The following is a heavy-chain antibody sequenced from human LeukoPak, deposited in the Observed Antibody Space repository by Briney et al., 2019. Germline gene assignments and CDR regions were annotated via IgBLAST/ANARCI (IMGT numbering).Heavy chain of an antibody. V-gene: IGHV1-2*02. Sequence: ASVKVSCKASGYTFTGYYMHWVRQAPGQGLEWMGWINPNSGGTNSAQKFQGRVTMTRDTSISTAYMELTRLRFDDTAVYYCARGRYSYYYYYYMDVWGKGTTVTISS. D-gene: IGHD5-18*01. CDR3: ARGRYSYYYYYYMDV. CDR2: INPNSGGT. J-gene: IGHJ6*03. CDR1: GYTFTGYY.